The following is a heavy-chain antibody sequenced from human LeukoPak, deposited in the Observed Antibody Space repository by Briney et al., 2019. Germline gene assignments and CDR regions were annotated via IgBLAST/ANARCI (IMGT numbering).Heavy chain of an antibody. V-gene: IGHV3-15*01. CDR3: TTVSDAGYCDY. J-gene: IGHJ4*02. CDR1: GFTFSNAW. CDR2: IKRKTDGGTT. D-gene: IGHD2-8*01. Sequence: GGSLRLSCAASGFTFSNAWMSWVRQAPGKGLEWVGRIKRKTDGGTTDSAAPVKGRFSISRDDSKNTLYLQMNSLKTEDTAVYYCTTVSDAGYCDYWGQGTLVTVSS.